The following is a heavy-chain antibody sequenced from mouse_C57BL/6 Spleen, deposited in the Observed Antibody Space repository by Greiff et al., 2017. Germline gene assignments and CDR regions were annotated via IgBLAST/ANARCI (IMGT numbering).Heavy chain of an antibody. D-gene: IGHD2-4*01. Sequence: QVQLQQSGAELVKPGASVKMSCKASGYTFTTYPLEWMKQNHGKSLEWIGNFHPYNDDTKYNEKFKGKATLTVEKSSSTVYLELSRLTSDDSAVYYCARRKTIYYDYDEGGFDYWGQGTTLTVSS. CDR1: GYTFTTYP. V-gene: IGHV1-47*01. CDR3: ARRKTIYYDYDEGGFDY. J-gene: IGHJ2*01. CDR2: FHPYNDDT.